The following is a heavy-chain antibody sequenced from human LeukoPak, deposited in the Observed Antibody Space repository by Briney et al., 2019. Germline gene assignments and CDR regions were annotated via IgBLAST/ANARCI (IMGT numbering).Heavy chain of an antibody. V-gene: IGHV3-30*02. Sequence: GGSLRLSCAAPGFTFISYGMHWVRQAPGKGLEWVAFIRYDGSNKYYADSVKGRFTISRDNSKNTLYLQMNSLRAEDTAVYYCAKDQNDILTGYSTDAFDIWGQGTMVTVSS. CDR3: AKDQNDILTGYSTDAFDI. CDR2: IRYDGSNK. J-gene: IGHJ3*02. D-gene: IGHD3-9*01. CDR1: GFTFISYG.